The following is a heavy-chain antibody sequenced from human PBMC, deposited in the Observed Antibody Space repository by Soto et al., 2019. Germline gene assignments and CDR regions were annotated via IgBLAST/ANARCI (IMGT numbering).Heavy chain of an antibody. CDR3: ARDPHEGVYDY. J-gene: IGHJ4*02. CDR1: GYTFTGYY. D-gene: IGHD3-16*01. CDR2: MRPDSGGA. V-gene: IGHV1-2*02. Sequence: GASVKVSCKASGYTFTGYYLHWIRQAPGQGLRWMGWMRPDSGGANYAQKFQGRVSMTRDTSTSTFYMELSRLASDDTAVYYCARDPHEGVYDYWGQGTQVTVSS.